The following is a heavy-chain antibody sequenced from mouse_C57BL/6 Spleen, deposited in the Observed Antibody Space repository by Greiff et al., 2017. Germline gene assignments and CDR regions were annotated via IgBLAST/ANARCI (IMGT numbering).Heavy chain of an antibody. J-gene: IGHJ4*01. D-gene: IGHD2-3*01. Sequence: QVQLQQPGAELVKPGASVKLFCKASGYTFTSYWMQWVKQRPGQGLEWIGEIDPSDSYSNFNQKFKGKATLTVDTSSSAAYMQLSSLTSEDSAVYYCARWLLDYYAMDYWGQGTSVTVSS. CDR1: GYTFTSYW. CDR3: ARWLLDYYAMDY. V-gene: IGHV1-50*01. CDR2: IDPSDSYS.